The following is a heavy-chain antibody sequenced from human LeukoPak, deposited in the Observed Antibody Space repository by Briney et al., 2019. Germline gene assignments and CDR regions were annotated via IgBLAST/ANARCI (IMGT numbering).Heavy chain of an antibody. V-gene: IGHV4-34*01. J-gene: IGHJ4*02. D-gene: IGHD6-19*01. CDR3: ASDPIAVAPPGY. CDR1: GGSFSGYY. CDR2: INHSGST. Sequence: SETLSLTCAVYGGSFSGYYWSWIRQPPGKGLEWIGEINHSGSTNYNPSLKSRVTIPVDTSKNQFSLKLSSVTAADTAVYYCASDPIAVAPPGYWGQGTLVTVSS.